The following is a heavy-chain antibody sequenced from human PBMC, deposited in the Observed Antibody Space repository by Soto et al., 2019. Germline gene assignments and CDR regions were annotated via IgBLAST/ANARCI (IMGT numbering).Heavy chain of an antibody. Sequence: SETLFLTCTVFGGSDSSGSYYWSWIRQPPGKGLEWIGYIYYSGSTNYNPSLKSRVTISVDTSKNQFSLKLSSVTAADTAVYYCARDRSSTGTTDYWGQGTLVTVSS. CDR3: ARDRSSTGTTDY. CDR2: IYYSGST. CDR1: GGSDSSGSYY. D-gene: IGHD1-1*01. V-gene: IGHV4-61*01. J-gene: IGHJ4*02.